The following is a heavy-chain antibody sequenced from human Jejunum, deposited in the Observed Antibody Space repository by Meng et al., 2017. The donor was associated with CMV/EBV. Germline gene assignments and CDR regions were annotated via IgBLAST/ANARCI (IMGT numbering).Heavy chain of an antibody. CDR3: ARHFNDDFWGGYLDY. CDR2: IIPSIRGT. D-gene: IGHD3-3*01. CDR1: GVTLNDYA. Sequence: SGVTLNDYASTWVRKTPGHGLGWVRGIIPSIRGTNNTQKFEGRVTRSTDKSTTKSYLKLTGLRYEDTAVYYGARHFNDDFWGGYLDYWGQGTLVTVSS. V-gene: IGHV1-69*05. J-gene: IGHJ4*02.